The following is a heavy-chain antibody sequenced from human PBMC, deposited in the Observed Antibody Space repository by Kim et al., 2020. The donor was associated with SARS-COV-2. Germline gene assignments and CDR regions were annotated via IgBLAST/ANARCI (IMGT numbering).Heavy chain of an antibody. CDR1: GYTFTSYG. CDR2: VGAYNGDT. D-gene: IGHD4-17*01. Sequence: ASVNVSCKASGYTFTSYGISWVRQAPGQGLEWLGWVGAYNGDTNYAQNLQGRVTLTTDTSTSTAFLELRSLRSDDTAVYFCARDRGYGDDTFDYWGQGTLVTVSS. CDR3: ARDRGYGDDTFDY. V-gene: IGHV1-18*01. J-gene: IGHJ4*02.